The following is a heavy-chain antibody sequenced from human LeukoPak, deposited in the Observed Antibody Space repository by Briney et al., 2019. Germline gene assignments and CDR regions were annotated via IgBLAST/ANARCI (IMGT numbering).Heavy chain of an antibody. D-gene: IGHD2-2*01. CDR2: INPNSGGT. CDR3: ARSRDIVVVPAAMGMDV. CDR1: GYTFTGYY. V-gene: IGHV1-2*02. Sequence: GASVKVSCKASGYTFTGYYMHWVRQAPGQGLEWMGWINPNSGGTNYAQKFQGRVTMTRDTSISTAYMELSRLRSDDTAVYYCARSRDIVVVPAAMGMDVWGKGTTVTVSS. J-gene: IGHJ6*04.